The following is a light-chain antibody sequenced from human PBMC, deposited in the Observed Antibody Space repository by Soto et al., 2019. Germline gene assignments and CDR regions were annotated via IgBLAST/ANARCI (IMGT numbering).Light chain of an antibody. CDR1: QSISSW. J-gene: IGKJ1*01. V-gene: IGKV1-5*03. CDR2: KAS. Sequence: DIQMTQSPSTLSASVGDRVTITCRASQSISSWLAWYQQKPGRAPKLLIYKASSLESGVLSRFSGSGSGTEFTLTISSLQPDDFATYYCQQYNSQWTFGQGTKVEFK. CDR3: QQYNSQWT.